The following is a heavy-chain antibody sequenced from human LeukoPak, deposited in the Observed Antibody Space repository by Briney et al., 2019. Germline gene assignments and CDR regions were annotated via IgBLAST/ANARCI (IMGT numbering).Heavy chain of an antibody. CDR2: IIPILGIA. D-gene: IGHD2-15*01. V-gene: IGHV1-69*04. CDR1: GGTFSSYA. J-gene: IGHJ5*02. CDR3: AREPSNRWPSPPPMDNWFDP. Sequence: SVKVSCKASGGTFSSYAISWVRQAPGQGLEWMGRIIPILGIANYAQKFQGRVTITADKSTSTAYMELSSLRSEDTAVYYCAREPSNRWPSPPPMDNWFDPWGQGTLVTVSS.